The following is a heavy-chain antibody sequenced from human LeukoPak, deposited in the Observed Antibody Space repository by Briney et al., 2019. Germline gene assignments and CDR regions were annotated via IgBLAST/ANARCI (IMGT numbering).Heavy chain of an antibody. V-gene: IGHV3-66*01. J-gene: IGHJ4*02. Sequence: GSLRLSCSASGFTVSSNYMTWVRQAPGKGLEWVSVIYSGGSTYYADSVKGRFTISRDNSKNTLYLQMNSLRAEDTAVYYCARDGVHRAMVDYWGQGTLVTVSS. CDR3: ARDGVHRAMVDY. D-gene: IGHD5-18*01. CDR2: IYSGGST. CDR1: GFTVSSNY.